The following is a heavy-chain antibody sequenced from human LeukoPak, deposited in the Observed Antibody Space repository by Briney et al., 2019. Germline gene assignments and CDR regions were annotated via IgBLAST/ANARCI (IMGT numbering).Heavy chain of an antibody. Sequence: ASVKVSCKASGGTFSSYTISWVRQAPGQGLEWMGRIIPILGIANYAQKLQGRVTITADKSTSTAYMELSSLRSEDTAVYYCASGAGDRGGDYWGQGTLVTVSS. CDR1: GGTFSSYT. CDR3: ASGAGDRGGDY. J-gene: IGHJ4*02. V-gene: IGHV1-69*02. CDR2: IIPILGIA. D-gene: IGHD7-27*01.